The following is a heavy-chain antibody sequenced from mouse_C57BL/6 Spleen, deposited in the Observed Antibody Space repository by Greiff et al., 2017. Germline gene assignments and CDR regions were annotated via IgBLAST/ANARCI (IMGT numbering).Heavy chain of an antibody. CDR1: GYTFTSYW. CDR3: ARSKTYYGSSYGY. D-gene: IGHD1-1*01. CDR2: IYPGSGST. J-gene: IGHJ2*01. V-gene: IGHV1-55*01. Sequence: VKLQQPGAELVKPGASVKMSCKASGYTFTSYWITWVKQRPGKGLEWIGDIYPGSGSTNYNEKFKSRATLTVDTSSSTAYMQLSSLTSENAAVYYCARSKTYYGSSYGYWGQGTTLTVSS.